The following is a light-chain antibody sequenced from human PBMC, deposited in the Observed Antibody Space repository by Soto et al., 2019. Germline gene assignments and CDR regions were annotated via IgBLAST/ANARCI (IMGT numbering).Light chain of an antibody. Sequence: DLQMPQSPSSLSASVGDRVTITCQASQDITNFLNWYQQKPGKAPKLLIYDASSLQTGVPSRFSGSGSGTDFSFTISSLQPEDIATYYCQQFDDVPYSFGQGTKVAIK. J-gene: IGKJ2*03. CDR3: QQFDDVPYS. V-gene: IGKV1-33*01. CDR2: DAS. CDR1: QDITNF.